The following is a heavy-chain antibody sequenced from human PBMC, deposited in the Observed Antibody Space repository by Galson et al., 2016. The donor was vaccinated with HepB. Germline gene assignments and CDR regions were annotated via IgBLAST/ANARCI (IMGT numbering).Heavy chain of an antibody. D-gene: IGHD2-15*01. CDR1: GYTFTSYW. V-gene: IGHV5-10-1*01. J-gene: IGHJ6*02. CDR3: ASYCSGSSCYCQYYSMCV. CDR2: IDPSDSYT. Sequence: QSGAEVKKPGESLRISCKGSGYTFTSYWISWVRQMPGKGLEWMERIDPSDSYTDYSPSFQGHVTISADKSISTAYLQWSSLRASGNAMYYCASYCSGSSCYCQYYSMCVWGQGTSVTVCS.